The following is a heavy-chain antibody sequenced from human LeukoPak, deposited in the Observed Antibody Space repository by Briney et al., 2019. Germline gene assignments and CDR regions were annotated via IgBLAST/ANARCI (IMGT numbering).Heavy chain of an antibody. J-gene: IGHJ4*02. Sequence: PGGSLRLSCAASGFTFSSYAMSWVRQAPGKGLEWVSAISGSGGSTYYADSVKGRFTISRDSSKNTLYLQMNSLRAEDTAVYYCAKPLSDNYYDSSGYPDYWGQGTLVTVSS. D-gene: IGHD3-22*01. CDR2: ISGSGGST. CDR1: GFTFSSYA. V-gene: IGHV3-23*01. CDR3: AKPLSDNYYDSSGYPDY.